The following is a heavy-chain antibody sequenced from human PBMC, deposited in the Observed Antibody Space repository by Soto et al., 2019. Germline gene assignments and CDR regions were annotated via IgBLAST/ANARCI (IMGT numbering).Heavy chain of an antibody. J-gene: IGHJ4*01. V-gene: IGHV4-59*01. CDR3: ARGGWDGNWYYFDY. CDR1: GGSISSYY. Sequence: PSETLSLTCTVSGGSISSYYWSWIRQPPGKGLEWIGYIYYSGSTNYNPSLKSRVTISVDTSKNQVSLKLSSVTAADTAVYYCARGGWDGNWYYFDYWGHRTLVTVSS. CDR2: IYYSGST. D-gene: IGHD1-1*01.